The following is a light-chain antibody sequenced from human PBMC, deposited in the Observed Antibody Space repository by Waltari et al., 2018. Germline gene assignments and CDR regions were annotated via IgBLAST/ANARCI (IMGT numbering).Light chain of an antibody. CDR2: RNN. V-gene: IGLV1-47*01. J-gene: IGLJ2*01. CDR3: AAWDDSLSGVV. Sequence: QSVLTQPPSASGTPGQRVTISCSGSSSNIGSNYVYWYQQLPGTAPNLLIYRNNQRPSGVRDRFSGSKSGTSAYLAISGLRSEDEADYYCAAWDDSLSGVVFGGGTKLTVL. CDR1: SSNIGSNY.